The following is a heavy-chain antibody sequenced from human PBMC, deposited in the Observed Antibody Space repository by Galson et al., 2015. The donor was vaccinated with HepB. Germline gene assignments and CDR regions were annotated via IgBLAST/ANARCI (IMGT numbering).Heavy chain of an antibody. CDR1: GFTFSSYA. J-gene: IGHJ4*02. D-gene: IGHD6-13*01. CDR2: ISYDGSNK. CDR3: ARAGFLAGPFDY. Sequence: SLRLSCAASGFTFSSYAMHWVRQAPGKGLEWVAVISYDGSNKYYADSVKGRFTISRDNSKNTLYLQMNSLRAEDTAVYYCARAGFLAGPFDYWGQGTLVTVSS. V-gene: IGHV3-30-3*01.